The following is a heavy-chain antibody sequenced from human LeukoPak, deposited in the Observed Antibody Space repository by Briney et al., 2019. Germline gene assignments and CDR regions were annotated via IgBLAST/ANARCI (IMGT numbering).Heavy chain of an antibody. V-gene: IGHV3-21*01. Sequence: PGRSLRLSCAASGFTFSIYNMQWVPQAPAKGLECVSSISSSGSYIYYADTGKGGFTISRDNAKNSLYMQMNSLRAEDTAVYYCARDPGAVAGTLDYWGQGTLVTVSS. CDR2: ISSSGSYI. J-gene: IGHJ4*02. D-gene: IGHD6-19*01. CDR1: GFTFSIYN. CDR3: ARDPGAVAGTLDY.